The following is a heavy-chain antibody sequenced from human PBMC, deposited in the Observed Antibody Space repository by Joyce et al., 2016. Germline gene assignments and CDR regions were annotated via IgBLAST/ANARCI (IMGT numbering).Heavy chain of an antibody. CDR3: ATGRGLQMLSFDF. J-gene: IGHJ3*01. CDR2: FDAEEGET. CDR1: GHTLSESS. Sequence: QVQLLQSGAEVKKPGASVKVSCKVSGHTLSESSIHWVRQAPGKGLEWMGGFDAEEGETMYEQKFEDRVTMTEDTSTETAYMKLSSLRSEDTAVYYCATGRGLQMLSFDFWGQGTMVTVSS. V-gene: IGHV1-24*01. D-gene: IGHD5-24*01.